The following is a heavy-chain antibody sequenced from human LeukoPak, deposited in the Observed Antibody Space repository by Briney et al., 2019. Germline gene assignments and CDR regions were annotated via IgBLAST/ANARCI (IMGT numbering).Heavy chain of an antibody. Sequence: PGGSLRLSCAASGFTFSSYSMNWVRQAPGKGLEWVSSISSSSSYIYYADSVKGRFTISRDNAKNSLYLQMNSLRAEDTAVYYCAKGSSSWYVYAFDIWGQGTMVTVSS. V-gene: IGHV3-21*04. CDR3: AKGSSSWYVYAFDI. D-gene: IGHD6-13*01. CDR2: ISSSSSYI. CDR1: GFTFSSYS. J-gene: IGHJ3*02.